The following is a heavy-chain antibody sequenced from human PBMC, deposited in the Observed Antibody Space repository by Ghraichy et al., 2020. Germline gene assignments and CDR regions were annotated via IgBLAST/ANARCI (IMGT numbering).Heavy chain of an antibody. Sequence: SQTLSLTCHVYCGSLRSYYWRWLRHPPGKGLEWIGTIYYSGSTNYSPSLKSRVTMSVDTSKNQFSLKLSSVGAADTALYYCARWNYHGNNGYKRFDYWSQGTLVTVSS. CDR3: ARWNYHGNNGYKRFDY. J-gene: IGHJ4*02. V-gene: IGHV4-59*01. CDR1: CGSLRSYY. D-gene: IGHD3-22*01. CDR2: IYYSGST.